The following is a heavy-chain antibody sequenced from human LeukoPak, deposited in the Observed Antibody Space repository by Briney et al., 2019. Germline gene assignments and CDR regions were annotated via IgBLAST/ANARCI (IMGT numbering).Heavy chain of an antibody. CDR3: ARAAIAAAGPFDY. D-gene: IGHD6-13*01. J-gene: IGHJ4*02. V-gene: IGHV3-21*01. CDR1: GFTFSSYS. Sequence: GVSLRLSCAASGFTFSSYSMNWVRQAPGKGLEWVSSISSSSSYIYYADSVKGRFTISRDNAKNSLYLQMNSLRAEDTAVYYCARAAIAAAGPFDYWGQGTLVTVSS. CDR2: ISSSSSYI.